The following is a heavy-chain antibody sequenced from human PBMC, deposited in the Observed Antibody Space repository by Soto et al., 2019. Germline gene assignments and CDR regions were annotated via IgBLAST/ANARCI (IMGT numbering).Heavy chain of an antibody. D-gene: IGHD1-26*01. V-gene: IGHV4-30-4*01. CDR2: IYYSGST. CDR3: ARVLDGGGAGGAFDI. J-gene: IGHJ3*02. Sequence: QVQLQESGPGLVKPSQTLSLTCTVSGGSISSGDYYWSWIRQPPGKGLEWIGYIYYSGSTYYNPSLKSRVTISVDTSKNQFSLKLSSMTAADTAVYYCARVLDGGGAGGAFDIWGQGTMVTVSS. CDR1: GGSISSGDYY.